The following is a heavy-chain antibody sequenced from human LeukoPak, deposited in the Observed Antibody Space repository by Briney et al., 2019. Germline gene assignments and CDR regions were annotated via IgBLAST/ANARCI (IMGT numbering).Heavy chain of an antibody. CDR3: ARAPVVRGVITYYMDV. Sequence: GASVKVSCKASGYTFTSYGISWVRQAPGQGLEWMGWISAYNGNTNYAQKLQGRVTMTTDTSTSTAYMELRSLRSDDTAVYYCARAPVVRGVITYYMDVWGKGTTVTVSS. V-gene: IGHV1-18*01. J-gene: IGHJ6*03. CDR1: GYTFTSYG. CDR2: ISAYNGNT. D-gene: IGHD3-10*01.